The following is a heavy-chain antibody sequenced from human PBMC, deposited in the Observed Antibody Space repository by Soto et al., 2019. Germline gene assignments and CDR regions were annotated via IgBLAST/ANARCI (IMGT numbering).Heavy chain of an antibody. Sequence: PGGSLRLSCTASGFTFSSYAMSWVRQAPGKGLEWVSTITGSGHITYYADSVKGRFTFSRDNSKNTLYLQMNSLRAEDTAVYYCARRGTSFDIGYWGQGTLVTVSS. CDR1: GFTFSSYA. D-gene: IGHD2-2*01. V-gene: IGHV3-23*01. CDR2: ITGSGHIT. J-gene: IGHJ4*02. CDR3: ARRGTSFDIGY.